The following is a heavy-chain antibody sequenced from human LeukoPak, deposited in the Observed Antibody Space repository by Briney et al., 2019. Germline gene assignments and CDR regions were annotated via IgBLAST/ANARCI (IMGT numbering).Heavy chain of an antibody. CDR3: AGRPDTAIVAIFDY. CDR2: INPNSGGT. V-gene: IGHV1-2*02. CDR1: GYTFTGYY. D-gene: IGHD5-18*01. Sequence: GASVKVSCKASGYTFTGYYMHWVRQAPGQGLEWMGWINPNSGGTNYAQKFQGRVTMTGDTSISTAYMELSRLNSDDTAIYYCAGRPDTAIVAIFDYWGQGTLVTVSS. J-gene: IGHJ4*02.